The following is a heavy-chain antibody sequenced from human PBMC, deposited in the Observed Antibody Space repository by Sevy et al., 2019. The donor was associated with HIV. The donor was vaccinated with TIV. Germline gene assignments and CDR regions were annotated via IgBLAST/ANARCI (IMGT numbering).Heavy chain of an antibody. CDR2: FKRKADGGTL. D-gene: IGHD1-1*01. V-gene: IGHV3-49*04. J-gene: IGHJ4*02. CDR3: TGWKGAQSVFDY. Sequence: GGSLRLSCTASGFTFTDYAMNWVRQSPGKGLEWVAFFKRKADGGTLDHAASVKGRFTISRDDSKNIAYLQMNDLKTEDTGFYYCTGWKGAQSVFDYWGQGALVTVSS. CDR1: GFTFTDYA.